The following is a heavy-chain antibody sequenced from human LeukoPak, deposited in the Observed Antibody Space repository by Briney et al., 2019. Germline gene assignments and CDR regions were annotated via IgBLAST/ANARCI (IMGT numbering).Heavy chain of an antibody. J-gene: IGHJ3*02. CDR1: GFTFSSYG. CDR3: AKDRSYYYDSSGYRSAFDI. CDR2: IRYDGSNK. D-gene: IGHD3-22*01. Sequence: PGGSLRLSCAASGFTFSSYGMHWVRQAPGKGLEWVAFIRYDGSNKYYADSVKGRFTISRDNAKNSLYLQMNSLRAEDTALYYCAKDRSYYYDSSGYRSAFDIWGQGTVVTVSS. V-gene: IGHV3-30*02.